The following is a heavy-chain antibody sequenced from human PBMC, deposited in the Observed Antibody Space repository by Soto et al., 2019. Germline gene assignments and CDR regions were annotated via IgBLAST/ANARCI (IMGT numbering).Heavy chain of an antibody. J-gene: IGHJ4*02. CDR1: GYTFTSYG. D-gene: IGHD2-2*01. CDR3: AREDCSSTSCYWGYYFDY. V-gene: IGHV1-18*01. Sequence: QVQLVQSGAEVKKPGASVKVSCKASGYTFTSYGIIWVRQAPGQGLEWMGWISAYNGNTNYAQKLQGRVTMTTDTSTSTAYMELRSLRSDDTAVYSCAREDCSSTSCYWGYYFDYWGQGTLVTVSS. CDR2: ISAYNGNT.